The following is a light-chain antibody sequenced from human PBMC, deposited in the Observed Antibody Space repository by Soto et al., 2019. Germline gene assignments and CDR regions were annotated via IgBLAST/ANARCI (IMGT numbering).Light chain of an antibody. V-gene: IGKV1-39*01. CDR3: QQSYSRPLYT. CDR2: AAS. J-gene: IGKJ2*01. Sequence: DIQMTQSPSSLSASVGDRATITCRASQSISSYLNWYQQKPGKAPKLLIYAASSLESGVPARFSGSGSGTDFTLTISSLQPEDFAAYYCQQSYSRPLYTFGQGTRLEIK. CDR1: QSISSY.